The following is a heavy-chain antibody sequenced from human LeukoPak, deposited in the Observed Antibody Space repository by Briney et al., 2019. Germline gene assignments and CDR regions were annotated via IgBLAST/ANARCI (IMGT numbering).Heavy chain of an antibody. J-gene: IGHJ4*02. D-gene: IGHD6-13*01. CDR1: GGSISSHY. CDR2: IYYSGST. Sequence: SETLSLTCTVSGGSISSHYWSWIRQPPGKGLEWIGYIYYSGSTNYNPSLKSRVTISVDTSKNQFSLKLSSVTAADTAVYYCARNIAAAFDYWDQGTLVTVSS. V-gene: IGHV4-59*11. CDR3: ARNIAAAFDY.